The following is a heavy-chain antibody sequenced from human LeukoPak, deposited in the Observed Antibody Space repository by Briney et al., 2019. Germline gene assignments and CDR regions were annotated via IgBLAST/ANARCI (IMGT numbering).Heavy chain of an antibody. CDR1: GGSFSGYY. D-gene: IGHD6-19*01. CDR3: ARGGQWLGLNYYYYYGMDV. J-gene: IGHJ6*02. CDR2: INHSGST. Sequence: PSGTLSLTCAVYGGSFSGYYWSWIRQPPGKGLEWIGEINHSGSTNYNPSLKSRVTISVDTSKNQFSLKLSSVTAADTAVYYCARGGQWLGLNYYYYYGMDVWGQGTTVTVSS. V-gene: IGHV4-34*01.